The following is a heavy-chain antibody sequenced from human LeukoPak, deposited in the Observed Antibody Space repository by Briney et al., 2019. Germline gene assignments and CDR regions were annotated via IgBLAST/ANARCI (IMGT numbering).Heavy chain of an antibody. Sequence: SETLSLTCTVSGDSISSYYWSWIRQPPGKGLEWIGHIYTSGSTNYNPSLKSRVTISVDTSKNQFSLKLSSVTAADTAVYYCARGGGGLRGGIFDYWGQGTLVTVSS. V-gene: IGHV4-4*08. CDR2: IYTSGST. D-gene: IGHD6-13*01. J-gene: IGHJ4*02. CDR3: ARGGGGLRGGIFDY. CDR1: GDSISSYY.